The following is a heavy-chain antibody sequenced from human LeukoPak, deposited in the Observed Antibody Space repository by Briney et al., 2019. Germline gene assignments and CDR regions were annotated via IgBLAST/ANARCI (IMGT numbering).Heavy chain of an antibody. CDR1: GFSFSSYW. CDR2: INSDGTTT. V-gene: IGHV3-74*01. D-gene: IGHD4-17*01. J-gene: IGHJ4*02. Sequence: GESLRLSCAASGFSFSSYWMHWVRQVPGKGLAWVSRINSDGTTTNYADSVKGRFTISRDNAKSTLYLQMSSLRVDDTAVYYCARGLGVTTYWGRGTLVIVSS. CDR3: ARGLGVTTY.